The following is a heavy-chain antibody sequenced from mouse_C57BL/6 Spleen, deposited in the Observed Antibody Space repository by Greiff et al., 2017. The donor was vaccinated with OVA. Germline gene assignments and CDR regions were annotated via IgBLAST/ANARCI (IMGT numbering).Heavy chain of an antibody. D-gene: IGHD2-4*01. J-gene: IGHJ1*03. Sequence: QVQLQQPGAELVKPGASVKMSCKASGYTFTSYWITWVKQRPGQGLEWIGDIYPGSGSTNYNEKFKSKATLTVETSSSTAYMQLSSLTSEYSAVYYGARGNDCGYWYFDVWGTGTTVTVSS. CDR1: GYTFTSYW. CDR2: IYPGSGST. CDR3: ARGNDCGYWYFDV. V-gene: IGHV1-55*01.